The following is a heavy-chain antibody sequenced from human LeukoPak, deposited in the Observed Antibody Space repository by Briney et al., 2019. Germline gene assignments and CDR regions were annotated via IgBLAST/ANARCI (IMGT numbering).Heavy chain of an antibody. CDR1: GFTISNTY. CDR2: IYSGGTT. CDR3: ARDNCSSTSCYAGIDWYYYYGMDV. D-gene: IGHD2-2*01. V-gene: IGHV3-53*05. Sequence: PGGSLRLSCAASGFTISNTYMSWVRQAPGKGLEWVSVIYSGGTTYYADSVEGRFTISRDNARNSLYLQMNSLRAEDTAVYYCARDNCSSTSCYAGIDWYYYYGMDVWGQGTTVTVSS. J-gene: IGHJ6*02.